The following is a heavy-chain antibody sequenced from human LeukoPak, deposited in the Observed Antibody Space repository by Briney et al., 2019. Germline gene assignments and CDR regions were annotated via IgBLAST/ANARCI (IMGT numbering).Heavy chain of an antibody. J-gene: IGHJ6*03. CDR3: ARFAGAIYYYYYMDV. D-gene: IGHD3-16*01. Sequence: SVKVSCKASGGTFSSYAISWVRQAPGQGLEWMGGIIPIFGTANYAQKFQGRVTITADKSTSTAYMELSSLRSEDTAVYYCARFAGAIYYYYYMDVWGKGTTVTISS. CDR1: GGTFSSYA. V-gene: IGHV1-69*06. CDR2: IIPIFGTA.